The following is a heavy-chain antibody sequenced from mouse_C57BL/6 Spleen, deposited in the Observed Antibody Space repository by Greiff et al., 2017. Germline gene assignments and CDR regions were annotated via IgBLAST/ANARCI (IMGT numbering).Heavy chain of an antibody. CDR1: GYTFTGYW. J-gene: IGHJ4*01. CDR2: ILPGGGST. D-gene: IGHD2-1*01. CDR3: ARGEIYYGNYYAMDY. V-gene: IGHV1-9*01. Sequence: QVQLQQSGAELMKPGASVKLSCKATGYTFTGYWIEWVKQRPGHGLEWIGEILPGGGSTNYNEKFKGKATFTADTSSNTAYMPLSSLTTEDSAIYYCARGEIYYGNYYAMDYWGQGTSVTVSS.